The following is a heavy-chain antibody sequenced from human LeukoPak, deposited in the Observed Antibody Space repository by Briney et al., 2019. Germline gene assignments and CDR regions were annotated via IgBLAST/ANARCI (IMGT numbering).Heavy chain of an antibody. D-gene: IGHD6-13*01. CDR1: GYTFTDRY. CDR3: ARGPGSSWYSIRRYYYMDV. Sequence: GASVKVSCKASGYTFTDRYIHWVRQAPGQGLEWMGWIYPNGGGTNYAQKFQGRVTMTRDTSISTAYMEVSRLTSDDTAVYYCARGPGSSWYSIRRYYYMDVWGKGTTVTVSS. J-gene: IGHJ6*03. V-gene: IGHV1-2*02. CDR2: IYPNGGGT.